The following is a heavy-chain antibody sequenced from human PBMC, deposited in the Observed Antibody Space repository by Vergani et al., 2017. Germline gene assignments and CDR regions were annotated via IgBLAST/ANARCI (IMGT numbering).Heavy chain of an antibody. J-gene: IGHJ5*02. V-gene: IGHV4-34*01. CDR1: CGSFSGYY. CDR2: INHSGST. D-gene: IGHD1-14*01. Sequence: QVPLQQWGAGLLKPSETLSPPFAVYCGSFSGYYWSWIRQPPGKGLVWIGEINHSGSTNYNPSLNSRVTISVDTSKNQFSLKLSSVTAADTAVYYCARVSGLGWFDPWGQGTLVTVSS. CDR3: ARVSGLGWFDP.